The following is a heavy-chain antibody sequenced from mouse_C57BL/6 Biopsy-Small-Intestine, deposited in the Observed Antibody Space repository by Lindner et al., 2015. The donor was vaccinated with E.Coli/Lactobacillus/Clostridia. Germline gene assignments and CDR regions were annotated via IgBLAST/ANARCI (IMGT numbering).Heavy chain of an antibody. Sequence: SVKVSCKASGATFRSFTVSWLRQAPGQGLEWMGRIVPILGTAIYAQKFQGRITITADTSTTTVYMDLSSLKSDDTAVYYCARGTWDNSMYNYFGPWGQGTLVTVSS. CDR1: GATFRSFT. J-gene: IGHJ4*01. CDR2: IVPILGTA. V-gene: IGHV1-81*01. CDR3: ARGTWDNSMYNYFGP. D-gene: IGHD2-10*02.